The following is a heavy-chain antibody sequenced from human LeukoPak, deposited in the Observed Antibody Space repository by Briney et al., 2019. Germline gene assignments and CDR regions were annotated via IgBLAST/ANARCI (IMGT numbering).Heavy chain of an antibody. J-gene: IGHJ4*02. CDR2: ITITSNYV. V-gene: IGHV3-21*01. CDR1: GFTFNSYN. D-gene: IGHD6-19*01. Sequence: GGSLRLSCAASGFTFNSYNMNWVRQAPGKGLEWVSSITITSNYVYYADSVKGRFTISRDNAKNSLYLQMNSLRAEDTAVYYCARDLAVASVSFDYWGQGTLVTVSS. CDR3: ARDLAVASVSFDY.